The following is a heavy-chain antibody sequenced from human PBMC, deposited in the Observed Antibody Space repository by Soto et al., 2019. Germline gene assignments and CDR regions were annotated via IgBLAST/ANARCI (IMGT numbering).Heavy chain of an antibody. J-gene: IGHJ4*02. Sequence: QVQLQESGPGLVKPSQTLSLTCTVSGGSSSSGGYYWGRIRQHPGKGLEGIGYTYYSGSTYYNTSLRSRGTISIDTSENQFSLKQSSVTAADTAVYDGARGRNTAMVLYSDHWGQGTPVTVFS. V-gene: IGHV4-31*03. CDR2: TYYSGST. D-gene: IGHD5-18*01. CDR1: GGSSSSGGYY. CDR3: ARGRNTAMVLYSDH.